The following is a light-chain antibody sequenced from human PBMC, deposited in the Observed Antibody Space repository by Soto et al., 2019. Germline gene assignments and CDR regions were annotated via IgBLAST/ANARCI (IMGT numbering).Light chain of an antibody. V-gene: IGKV3-20*01. CDR3: QQYGSSPSWT. Sequence: IVFTQSPCTLSLSTGERATLSCRASQSVSSSYLAWYQQKPGQAPRLLIYGASSRATVIPDRFSGSGSGTDFTLTISRLEPEDFAVYYCQQYGSSPSWTFGQGTKVDIK. CDR2: GAS. J-gene: IGKJ1*01. CDR1: QSVSSSY.